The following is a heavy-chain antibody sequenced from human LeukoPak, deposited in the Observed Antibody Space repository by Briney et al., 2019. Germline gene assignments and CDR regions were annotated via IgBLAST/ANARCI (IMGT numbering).Heavy chain of an antibody. CDR1: GFTFSTYW. V-gene: IGHV3-74*03. Sequence: GGSLRLSCAASGFTFSTYWMHWVRHAPGKGLVWVSRVRPEGTTTAYADSVKGRFTISRDNAKNTLFLQMNSLSAEDTAVYYCARDLDWILFDYWGRGTLVTVSS. CDR2: VRPEGTTT. CDR3: ARDLDWILFDY. J-gene: IGHJ4*02. D-gene: IGHD3-9*01.